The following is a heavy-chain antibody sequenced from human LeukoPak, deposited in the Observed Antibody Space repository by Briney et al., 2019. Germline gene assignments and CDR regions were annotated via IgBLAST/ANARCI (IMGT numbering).Heavy chain of an antibody. CDR2: IKQDGSER. CDR1: GFTFSAYW. D-gene: IGHD2-2*01. J-gene: IGHJ4*02. CDR3: ARDTPGEESH. Sequence: GRSLRLSCSASGFTFSAYWMSWVRQAPGKGLEGVANIKQDGSERYYVDSVKGRFTISRDNAKNSLYLQMNSLRGEDTAVYYCARDTPGEESHWGQGTLVTVSS. V-gene: IGHV3-7*01.